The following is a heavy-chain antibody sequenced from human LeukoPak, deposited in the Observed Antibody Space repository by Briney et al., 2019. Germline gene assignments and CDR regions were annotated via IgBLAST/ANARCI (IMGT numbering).Heavy chain of an antibody. Sequence: GGSLRLSCAASGFTFSDYYMSWIRQAPGKGLEWISYISSSGSTIYYADSVKGRFTISRDNAKNSLYLQMNSLRAEDTAVYYCARDWSKYYFDYWGQGTLVTVSS. V-gene: IGHV3-11*04. J-gene: IGHJ4*02. CDR3: ARDWSKYYFDY. CDR1: GFTFSDYY. CDR2: ISSSGSTI. D-gene: IGHD5/OR15-5a*01.